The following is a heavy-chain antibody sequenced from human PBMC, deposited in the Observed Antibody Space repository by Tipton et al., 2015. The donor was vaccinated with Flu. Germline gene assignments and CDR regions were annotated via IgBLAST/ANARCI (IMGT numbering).Heavy chain of an antibody. D-gene: IGHD3-10*01. V-gene: IGHV3-53*01. CDR1: GFTVSSNY. CDR2: IYSGGST. Sequence: SLRLSCTASGFTVSSNYMSWVRQAPGKGVEWVSVIYSGGSTYYADSVKGRFTISRDNSKNTLYRQMNSLRAEDTAVYYCARGDGYGSGSYYLDYYYGMDVWGQGTTVTVSS. CDR3: ARGDGYGSGSYYLDYYYGMDV. J-gene: IGHJ6*02.